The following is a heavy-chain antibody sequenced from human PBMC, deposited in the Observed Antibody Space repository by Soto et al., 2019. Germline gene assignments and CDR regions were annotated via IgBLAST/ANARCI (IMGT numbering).Heavy chain of an antibody. J-gene: IGHJ6*02. CDR1: GGTFSSYA. CDR3: ARDERNYYGMDV. V-gene: IGHV1-69*01. CDR2: IIPIFGTA. Sequence: QVQLVQSGAEVKKPGSSVKVSCKASGGTFSSYAISWVRQAPGQGLEWMGGIIPIFGTANYAQKFQGRVRITADESTSTAYMELNSLRSEDTAVYYCARDERNYYGMDVWGQGTTVTVSS.